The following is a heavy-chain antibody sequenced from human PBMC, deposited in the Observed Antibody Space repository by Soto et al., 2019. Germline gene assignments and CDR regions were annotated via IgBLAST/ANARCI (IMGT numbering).Heavy chain of an antibody. D-gene: IGHD6-13*01. V-gene: IGHV1-69*01. J-gene: IGHJ6*02. CDR1: GGTFADFI. Sequence: QVQLVQSGAEVKEPGSSVKVSCKASGGTFADFIMNWVRQTPGQGLEWMGGIVPMFGTATYAEKFKGRVTISATGSTSTAYMELTSLRSEDTAVYYCARNLTYSRSLSQSSGMDVWGQGTTVTVS. CDR2: IVPMFGTA. CDR3: ARNLTYSRSLSQSSGMDV.